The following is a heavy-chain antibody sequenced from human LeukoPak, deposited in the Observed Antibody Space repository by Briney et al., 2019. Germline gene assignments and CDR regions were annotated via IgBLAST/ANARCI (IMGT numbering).Heavy chain of an antibody. Sequence: GGSLRLSCAASGFTFSSYWMSWVRQAPGKGLEWVSAISGSGGSTYYADSVKGRFTISRDNSENTLYLQMNSLRAEDTAVYYCAKGGKAPAGTVGDYWGQGTLVTVSS. CDR2: ISGSGGST. CDR3: AKGGKAPAGTVGDY. CDR1: GFTFSSYW. D-gene: IGHD6-13*01. J-gene: IGHJ4*02. V-gene: IGHV3-23*01.